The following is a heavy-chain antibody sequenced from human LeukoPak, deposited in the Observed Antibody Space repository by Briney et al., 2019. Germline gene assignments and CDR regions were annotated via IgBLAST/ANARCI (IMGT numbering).Heavy chain of an antibody. V-gene: IGHV4-38-2*02. CDR1: GYSISSGYY. Sequence: KTSETLSLTCSVSGYSISSGYYWGWIRQPPGKGLGWIGTIYHSGSTYYNPSLKSRVTISVDASKNQFSLKLSSVTAADTAVYYCARGGYDLLTYCDYWGQGTLVTVSS. CDR2: IYHSGST. J-gene: IGHJ4*02. CDR3: ARGGYDLLTYCDY. D-gene: IGHD3-9*01.